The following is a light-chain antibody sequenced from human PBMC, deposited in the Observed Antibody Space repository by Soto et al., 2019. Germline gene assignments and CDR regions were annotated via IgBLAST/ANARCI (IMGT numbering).Light chain of an antibody. CDR1: SSDVGGYNC. Sequence: QSALTQPASVSGSPGQSITISCTGTSSDVGGYNCVSWYQQHPGKAPKLMIYDLSNRPSGVSNRFSGSKSGNTASLTISGLQAEDEADYYCSSYTSSSTFYVFGTGTKLTVL. CDR2: DLS. V-gene: IGLV2-14*01. J-gene: IGLJ1*01. CDR3: SSYTSSSTFYV.